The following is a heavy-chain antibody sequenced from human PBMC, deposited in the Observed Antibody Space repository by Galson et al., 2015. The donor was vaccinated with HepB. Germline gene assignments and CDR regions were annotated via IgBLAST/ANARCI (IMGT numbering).Heavy chain of an antibody. Sequence: SLRLSCAASGFTFGDYAMSWVRQAPGKGLEWVAFIRYDGSNKYYADSVKGRFTISRDNSKNTLYLQMNSLRAEDTAVYYCAKAFMQYSSSWTFDYWGQGTLVTVSS. CDR3: AKAFMQYSSSWTFDY. V-gene: IGHV3-30*02. CDR2: IRYDGSNK. D-gene: IGHD6-13*01. J-gene: IGHJ4*02. CDR1: GFTFGDYA.